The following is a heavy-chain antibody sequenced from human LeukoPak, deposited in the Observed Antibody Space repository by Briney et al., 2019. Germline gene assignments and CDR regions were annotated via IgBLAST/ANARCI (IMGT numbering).Heavy chain of an antibody. CDR3: AKDFSSHDYGDYLDY. J-gene: IGHJ4*02. Sequence: PGGSLRLSCAASGFTFDDYTMHWVRQAPGKGLEWVSLISWDGGRTYYADSVKGRFAISRDNSKNSLYLQMNSLRTEDTALYYCAKDFSSHDYGDYLDYWGQGTLVTVSS. CDR1: GFTFDDYT. CDR2: ISWDGGRT. V-gene: IGHV3-43*01. D-gene: IGHD4-17*01.